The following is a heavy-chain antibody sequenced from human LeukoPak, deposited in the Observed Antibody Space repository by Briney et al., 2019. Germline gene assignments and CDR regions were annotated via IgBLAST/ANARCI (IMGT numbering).Heavy chain of an antibody. V-gene: IGHV3-30-3*01. Sequence: GTSLRLSCAVSGFTFSRYAMHWVRQAPGKGLEWVAVISYDGSKKADSVKGRFTISRDNSKNTLYLQMTSLKAEDTAVYYCARDSSDYWGQGTLVTVSS. CDR3: ARDSSDY. CDR1: GFTFSRYA. J-gene: IGHJ4*02. CDR2: ISYDGSKK.